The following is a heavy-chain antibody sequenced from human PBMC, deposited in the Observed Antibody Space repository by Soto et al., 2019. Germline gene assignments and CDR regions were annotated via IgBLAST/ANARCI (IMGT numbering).Heavy chain of an antibody. Sequence: PGGSLRLSCAASGFTFSTYAMSWVRQAPGKGLEWVSVISGGGGSTYYADSVKGRFTISRDNSKNTLYLQMNSLRAEDTAVYYCAKGGPLRPRIVVVSYYGMDVWGQGTTVTVSS. CDR1: GFTFSTYA. V-gene: IGHV3-23*01. CDR3: AKGGPLRPRIVVVSYYGMDV. CDR2: ISGGGGST. J-gene: IGHJ6*02. D-gene: IGHD2-15*01.